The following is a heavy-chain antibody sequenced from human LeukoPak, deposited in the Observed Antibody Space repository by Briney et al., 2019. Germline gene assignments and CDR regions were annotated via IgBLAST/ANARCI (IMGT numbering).Heavy chain of an antibody. D-gene: IGHD3-22*01. CDR2: INPNSGGT. Sequence: ASVKVSCKASGYTFTGYYMHWVRQAPGQGLEWMGWINPNSGGTNYAQKFQGRVTMTRDTSISTAYMELSRLRSDDTAVYYCARDEGTYYYGSSGYYYNYWGQGTLVTVSS. CDR3: ARDEGTYYYGSSGYYYNY. J-gene: IGHJ4*02. V-gene: IGHV1-2*02. CDR1: GYTFTGYY.